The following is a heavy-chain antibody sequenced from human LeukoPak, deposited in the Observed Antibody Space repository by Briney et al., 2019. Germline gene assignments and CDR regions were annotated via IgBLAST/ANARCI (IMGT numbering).Heavy chain of an antibody. Sequence: SDTLSLLYAVSGYSLGINYYWGWIRQTPGTGLEWIERIYGTGSTSYNPSLMNRVTMSVDTSKNHFSLKLTSVTAADTAVYYCARYDSRGSASTRFDYWGQGILVTISS. V-gene: IGHV4-38-2*01. CDR3: ARYDSRGSASTRFDY. CDR1: GYSLGINYY. J-gene: IGHJ4*02. CDR2: IYGTGST. D-gene: IGHD3-16*01.